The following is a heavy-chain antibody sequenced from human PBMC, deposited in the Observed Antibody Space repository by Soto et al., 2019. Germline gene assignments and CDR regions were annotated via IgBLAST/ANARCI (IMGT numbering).Heavy chain of an antibody. D-gene: IGHD3-3*01. Sequence: PSETLSLTCTVSGGSFSGGGYYWSWIRQHPGKGLEWMGYISYSGSTKYKPSLQSRITISVDTSENQFSLRLTSVTAADTAIYFCARTSIFGVVLNAFDIWGLGTMVTVSS. CDR3: ARTSIFGVVLNAFDI. CDR2: ISYSGST. CDR1: GGSFSGGGYY. V-gene: IGHV4-31*03. J-gene: IGHJ3*02.